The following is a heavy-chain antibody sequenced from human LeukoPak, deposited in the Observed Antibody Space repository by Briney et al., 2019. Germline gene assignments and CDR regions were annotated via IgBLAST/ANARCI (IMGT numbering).Heavy chain of an antibody. CDR1: GYTFTGYA. V-gene: IGHV1-3*04. CDR2: ITTGRGET. J-gene: IGHJ4*02. CDR3: ARGGKQWRGGNYFDS. Sequence: GASVKVSCKASGYTFTGYALHWVRQAPGQSLEWMGWITTGRGETRYSQEFQRRITFTRDTSASTVYMDLSDLRSDDTAVYYCARGGKQWRGGNYFDSWGQGTLVAVSS. D-gene: IGHD6-19*01.